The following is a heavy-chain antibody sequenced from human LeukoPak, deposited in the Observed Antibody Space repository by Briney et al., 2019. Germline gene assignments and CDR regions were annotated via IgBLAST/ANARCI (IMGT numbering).Heavy chain of an antibody. J-gene: IGHJ6*04. CDR2: IRPSGDRT. V-gene: IGHV3-23*01. CDR1: GFSLTSYA. CDR3: MRYASGDRYEGAV. D-gene: IGHD2-21*01. Sequence: GGSLRLSCSASGFSLTSYAMTWVRQAPEGGLEWVSDIRPSGDRTFYADSVTGRFTISRDNSKSTVYLQMDSLTADGTAVYDCMRYASGDRYEGAVWGEGATVTISS.